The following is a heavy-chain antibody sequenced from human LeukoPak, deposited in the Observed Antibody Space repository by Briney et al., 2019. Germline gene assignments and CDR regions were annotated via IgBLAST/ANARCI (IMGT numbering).Heavy chain of an antibody. J-gene: IGHJ4*02. V-gene: IGHV1-69*05. CDR2: IIPIFGTA. Sequence: GASVKVSCKASGGTFSSYAISWVRQAPGQGLEWIGGIIPIFGTANYAQKFQGRVTITTDESTSTAYMELSSLRSEDTAVYYCARGLGGILTGYYNYFDYWGQGTLVTVSS. D-gene: IGHD3-9*01. CDR1: GGTFSSYA. CDR3: ARGLGGILTGYYNYFDY.